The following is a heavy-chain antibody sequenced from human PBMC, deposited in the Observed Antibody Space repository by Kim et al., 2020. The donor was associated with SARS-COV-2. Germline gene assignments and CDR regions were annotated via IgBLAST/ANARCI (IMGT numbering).Heavy chain of an antibody. Sequence: GESLKISCKGSGYSFTSYWIGWVRQMPGKGLEWMGIIYPGDSDTSYSPSFQGQVTISADKSISTAYLQWSSLKTSDTAMYYCARAIWFGVLYFDYWGQGTLVTVSS. V-gene: IGHV5-51*01. D-gene: IGHD3-10*01. CDR3: ARAIWFGVLYFDY. CDR1: GYSFTSYW. J-gene: IGHJ4*02. CDR2: IYPGDSDT.